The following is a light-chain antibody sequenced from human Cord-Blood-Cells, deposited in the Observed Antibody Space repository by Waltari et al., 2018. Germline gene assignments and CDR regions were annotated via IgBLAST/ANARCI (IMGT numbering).Light chain of an antibody. CDR1: SGSIASNY. Sequence: NFMLTQPHSVSESPGKTVTISCTRSSGSIASNYVQWYQQRPGSSPTTVIYEDNQRPSGVPARFSGSIDSSSNSASLTISGLKTEDEADYYCQSYDSSNPHWVFGGGTKLTVL. CDR3: QSYDSSNPHWV. J-gene: IGLJ3*02. CDR2: EDN. V-gene: IGLV6-57*01.